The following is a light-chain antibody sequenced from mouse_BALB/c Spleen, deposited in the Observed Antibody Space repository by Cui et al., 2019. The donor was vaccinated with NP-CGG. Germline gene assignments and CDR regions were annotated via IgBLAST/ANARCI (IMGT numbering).Light chain of an antibody. V-gene: IGLV1*01. CDR2: GTN. Sequence: QAVVTQESALTTSPGETVTLTCRSSTGTFTISNYANWVQGKPDHKFTGLIGGTNNRVPGVPDRFSGSLIGDKAALTITGAQTEDEAIYFCALWYSNHWVFGGGTKLTVL. J-gene: IGLJ1*01. CDR1: TGTFTISNY. CDR3: ALWYSNHWV.